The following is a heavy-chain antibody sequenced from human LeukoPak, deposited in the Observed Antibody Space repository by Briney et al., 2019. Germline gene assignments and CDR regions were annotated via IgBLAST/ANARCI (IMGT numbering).Heavy chain of an antibody. Sequence: ASVKVFCKASGYTFTSYDINWVRQATGQGHEWMGWMNPNSGNTGYAQKFQGRVTMTRNTSISTAYMELSSLRSEDTAVYYCARGGGYDLREGNDYWGQGTLVTVSS. CDR1: GYTFTSYD. D-gene: IGHD5-12*01. CDR3: ARGGGYDLREGNDY. V-gene: IGHV1-8*01. CDR2: MNPNSGNT. J-gene: IGHJ4*02.